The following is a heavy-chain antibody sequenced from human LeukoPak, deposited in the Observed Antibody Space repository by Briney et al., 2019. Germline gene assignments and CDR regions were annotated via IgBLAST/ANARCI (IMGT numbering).Heavy chain of an antibody. CDR2: ISGSGGRT. J-gene: IGHJ3*01. Sequence: GGSLRLSCAVSGITLSNYGMSWVRQAPGKGLEWVAGISGSGGRTNYADAVKGRFTISRDNAKNSLYLQMNSLRAEDTAVYYCASFALGSWGQGTMVTVSS. D-gene: IGHD7-27*01. CDR3: ASFALGS. CDR1: GITLSNYG. V-gene: IGHV3-23*01.